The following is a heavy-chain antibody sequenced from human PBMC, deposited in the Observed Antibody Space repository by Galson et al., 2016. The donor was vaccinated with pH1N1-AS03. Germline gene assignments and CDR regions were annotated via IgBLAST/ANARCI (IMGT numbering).Heavy chain of an antibody. D-gene: IGHD1-26*01. V-gene: IGHV4-38-2*01. CDR3: ARFSGSYQFDY. J-gene: IGHJ4*02. CDR2: ISHSGNT. CDR1: GYSISSGFH. Sequence: SETLSLTCAVSGYSISSGFHWAWVRQPPSKGLEWIGTISHSGNTYYNPSLKGRVTMSVDTSKNQFSLKLSSVTAADAAVYSCARFSGSYQFDYWGQGTLVTVSS.